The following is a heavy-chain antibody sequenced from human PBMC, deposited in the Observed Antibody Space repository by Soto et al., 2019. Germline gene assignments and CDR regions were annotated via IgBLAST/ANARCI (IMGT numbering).Heavy chain of an antibody. Sequence: SETLSLTCTVSGRSISSSIYYWGWIRQPPGKGLEWIGSIYYSGSTYYNPSLKSRVTISVDTSKNQFSLKLSSVTAADTAVYYCARHGVIAADCDPWGQETLVTVSS. CDR1: GRSISSSIYY. V-gene: IGHV4-39*01. D-gene: IGHD6-13*01. CDR3: ARHGVIAADCDP. J-gene: IGHJ5*02. CDR2: IYYSGST.